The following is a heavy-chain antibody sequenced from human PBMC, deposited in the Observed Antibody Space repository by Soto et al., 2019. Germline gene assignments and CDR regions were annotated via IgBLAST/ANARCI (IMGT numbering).Heavy chain of an antibody. CDR2: IYYSGNT. V-gene: IGHV4-31*11. J-gene: IGHJ6*02. D-gene: IGHD5-18*01. Sequence: SETLSLTCAVYGGSIRSGGYYWSWVRQNPRRGLEWIGNIYYSGNTYYNPSLKSRLTISVDTSKNQFSLNLSSVTAADTAVYYCARDRLMATAGTARHYFGLDVWGQGTTVTVSS. CDR3: ARDRLMATAGTARHYFGLDV. CDR1: GGSIRSGGYY.